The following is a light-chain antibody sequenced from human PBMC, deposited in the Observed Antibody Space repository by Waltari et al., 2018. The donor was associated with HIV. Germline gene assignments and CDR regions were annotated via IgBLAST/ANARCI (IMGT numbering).Light chain of an antibody. CDR1: QSVLYSPNNKNY. CDR3: QQYVTTPIT. J-gene: IGKJ5*01. CDR2: CAS. V-gene: IGKV4-1*01. Sequence: DLVVPQFPDSLAVSLGEWATVNCKSSQSVLYSPNNKNYLAWYQQRPGKPPRLLIYCASVWQCGVPDRFSGSGSETDFTLTISSLQPEDVATYYCQQYVTTPITFGQGTRLEIK.